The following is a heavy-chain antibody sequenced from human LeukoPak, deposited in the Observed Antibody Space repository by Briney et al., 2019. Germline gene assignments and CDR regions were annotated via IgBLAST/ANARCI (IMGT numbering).Heavy chain of an antibody. CDR1: GGSFSGSY. Sequence: NPSETLSLTCAVYGGSFSGSYCTWIRQPPGKWLEWIGEINHSGSTNYNPSLKSRVAISIDTSKNQFSLKLSSVTAADTAVYYCARGYDSSAYYRARYWYFDLWGRGTLVTVSS. CDR3: ARGYDSSAYYRARYWYFDL. V-gene: IGHV4-34*01. D-gene: IGHD3-22*01. CDR2: INHSGST. J-gene: IGHJ2*01.